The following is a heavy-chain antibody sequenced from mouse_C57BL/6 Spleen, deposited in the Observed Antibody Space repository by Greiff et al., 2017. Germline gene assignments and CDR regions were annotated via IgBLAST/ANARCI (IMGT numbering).Heavy chain of an antibody. D-gene: IGHD4-1*01. Sequence: VQGVESGPELVKPGASVKISCKASGYSFTSYYIHWVKQRPGQGLEWIGWIYPGSGNTKYNEKFKGKATLTADTSSSTAYMQLSSLTSEDSAVYYCARWDDYYAMDYWGQGTSVTVSS. CDR1: GYSFTSYY. V-gene: IGHV1-66*01. J-gene: IGHJ4*01. CDR3: ARWDDYYAMDY. CDR2: IYPGSGNT.